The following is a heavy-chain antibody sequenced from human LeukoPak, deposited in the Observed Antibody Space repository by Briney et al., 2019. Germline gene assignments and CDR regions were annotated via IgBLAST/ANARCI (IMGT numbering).Heavy chain of an antibody. CDR1: GYTFTSYG. J-gene: IGHJ6*03. CDR3: ARDGGSSSWTYYYYYYMDV. CDR2: ISAYNGNT. Sequence: ASVKVSCKASGYTFTSYGISWVRQAPGQGLEWMGWISAYNGNTNYAQKLQGRVTMTTDTSTSTAYMELRSLRSDDTAVYYCARDGGSSSWTYYYYYYMDVWGKGTTVTVSS. D-gene: IGHD6-13*01. V-gene: IGHV1-18*01.